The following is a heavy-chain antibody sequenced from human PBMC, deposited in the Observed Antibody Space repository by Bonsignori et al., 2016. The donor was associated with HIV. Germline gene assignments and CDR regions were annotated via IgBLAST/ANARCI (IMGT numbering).Heavy chain of an antibody. D-gene: IGHD5-18*01. CDR3: AREDTAMAWGAFDI. J-gene: IGHJ3*02. Sequence: WVRQAPGQGLEWMGGIIPILGIANYAQKFQGRVTITADKSTSTAYMELSSLRSEDTAVYYCAREDTAMAWGAFDIWGQGTMVTVSS. CDR2: IIPILGIA. V-gene: IGHV1-69*10.